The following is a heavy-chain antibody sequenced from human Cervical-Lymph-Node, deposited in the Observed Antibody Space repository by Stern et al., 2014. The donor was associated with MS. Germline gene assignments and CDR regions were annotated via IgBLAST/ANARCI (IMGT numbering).Heavy chain of an antibody. Sequence: VQLVASGGGVVQPGRSLRLSCAASGFTFSNYAMHWVRQAPGKGLEWVAVTSLDVSNIHYGDSVKGRFTISRDNSKDTLSLQMNSLKVEDTGVYYCAKDRGEFHRPLGIADYWGQGTLVTVSS. D-gene: IGHD7-27*01. CDR3: AKDRGEFHRPLGIADY. CDR2: TSLDVSNI. J-gene: IGHJ4*02. CDR1: GFTFSNYA. V-gene: IGHV3-30*18.